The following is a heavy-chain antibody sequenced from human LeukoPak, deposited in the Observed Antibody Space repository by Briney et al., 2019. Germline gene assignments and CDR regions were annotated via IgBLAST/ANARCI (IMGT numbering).Heavy chain of an antibody. CDR1: GFTFSSYG. CDR3: ARSWGDPDYDFYAVGY. Sequence: GVSLRLSCAASGFTFSSYGMHWVRQAPGKGLEWVAVIWYDGSNKYYADSVKGRFTISRDNSKNTLYLQMNSLRAEDTAVYYCARSWGDPDYDFYAVGYWGQGTLVTVSS. D-gene: IGHD3-3*01. J-gene: IGHJ4*02. CDR2: IWYDGSNK. V-gene: IGHV3-33*01.